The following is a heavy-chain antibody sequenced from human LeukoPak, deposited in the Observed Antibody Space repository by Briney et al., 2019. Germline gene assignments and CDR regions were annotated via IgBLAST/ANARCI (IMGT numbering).Heavy chain of an antibody. Sequence: SETLSLTCTVSGYSISIGYYWGWIRQPPGKGLEWIGSIYQSGSTYYNPSLMSRVTISVDTSKNQFSLKLSSVTAADTAVYYCARVVTWGTYWGKGYFDYWGQGTLVTVSP. CDR3: ARVVTWGTYWGKGYFDY. D-gene: IGHD3-16*01. V-gene: IGHV4-38-2*02. CDR1: GYSISIGYY. CDR2: IYQSGST. J-gene: IGHJ4*02.